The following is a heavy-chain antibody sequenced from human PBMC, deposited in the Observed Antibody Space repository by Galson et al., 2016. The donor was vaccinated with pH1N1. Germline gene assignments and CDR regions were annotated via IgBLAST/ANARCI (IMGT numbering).Heavy chain of an antibody. CDR1: GFTLGHSA. Sequence: SLRLSCAASGFTLGHSAMSWVRQAPGKGLEWLSGISASGSGTYYADSVEGRFSISRDSSENTLYLQMNSLRVDDTATYYCAKHASGNYYDPGGYGALDFWGQGTLVTVSS. J-gene: IGHJ4*02. CDR3: AKHASGNYYDPGGYGALDF. CDR2: ISASGSGT. V-gene: IGHV3-23*01. D-gene: IGHD3-22*01.